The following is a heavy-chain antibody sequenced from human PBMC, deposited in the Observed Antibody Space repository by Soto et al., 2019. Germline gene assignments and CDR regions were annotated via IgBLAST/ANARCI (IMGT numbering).Heavy chain of an antibody. Sequence: GGSLRLSCAASGFTFSSYGMHWVRQAPGKGLEWVAVISYDGSNKYYADSVKGRFTISRDNSKNTLYLQMNSLRAEDTAVYYCLPYYTTKQDYWGQGTLVTVSS. CDR1: GFTFSSYG. CDR2: ISYDGSNK. V-gene: IGHV3-30*03. CDR3: LPYYTTKQDY. D-gene: IGHD3-22*01. J-gene: IGHJ4*02.